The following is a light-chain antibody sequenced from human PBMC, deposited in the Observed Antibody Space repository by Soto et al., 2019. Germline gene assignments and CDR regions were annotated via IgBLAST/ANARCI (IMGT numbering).Light chain of an antibody. V-gene: IGKV3-11*01. CDR2: DAS. J-gene: IGKJ1*01. Sequence: EIVLKQSPATLSLSPGDRSTLSCRASQSVSRYLAWYQQKPGQGPRLLLYDASKRAIVIPARFSGSGAWTDFTLSTFRLGLEDFSVYYCLLRSALYRMFGRCTKVEIK. CDR3: LLRSALYRM. CDR1: QSVSRY.